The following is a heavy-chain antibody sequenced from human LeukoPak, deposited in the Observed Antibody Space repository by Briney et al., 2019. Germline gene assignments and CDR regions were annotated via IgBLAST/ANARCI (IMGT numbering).Heavy chain of an antibody. CDR2: INPNSGGT. V-gene: IGHV1-2*06. CDR3: ARSNILTAGVFDY. CDR1: GYTFTGYY. J-gene: IGHJ4*02. D-gene: IGHD3-9*01. Sequence: ASVKVSCKASGYTFTGYYMHWVRQAPRQGLEWMGRINPNSGGTNYAQKFQGRVAMTRDTSISTAYMELSRLRSDDTAVYYCARSNILTAGVFDYWGQGTLVTVSS.